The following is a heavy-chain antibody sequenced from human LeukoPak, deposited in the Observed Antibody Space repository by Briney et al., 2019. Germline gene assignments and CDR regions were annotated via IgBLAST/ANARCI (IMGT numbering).Heavy chain of an antibody. Sequence: SETLSLTCTVSGGSISSYYWSWIRQPPGKGLEGIGYIYYSGSTNYNPSLKSRVTISVDTSKNQFSLKLSSVTAADTAVYYCATRPTPPYYYYYMDVWGKGTTVTVSS. D-gene: IGHD4-23*01. CDR2: IYYSGST. J-gene: IGHJ6*03. V-gene: IGHV4-59*01. CDR3: ATRPTPPYYYYYMDV. CDR1: GGSISSYY.